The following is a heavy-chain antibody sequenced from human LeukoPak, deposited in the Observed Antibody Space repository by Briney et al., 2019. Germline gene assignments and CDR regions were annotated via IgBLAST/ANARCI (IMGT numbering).Heavy chain of an antibody. CDR2: INPSGGST. CDR3: AREGGGGIDIEPSFDY. J-gene: IGHJ4*02. V-gene: IGHV1-46*01. Sequence: ASLKASCKASGYTFTRYFIHCVRQAPRRELKWMGTINPSGGSTGYAQKFQGRVTMTRDTSTSTVYMELSSLRSEETAVYYCAREGGGGIDIEPSFDYWGQGTLVNVSS. CDR1: GYTFTRYF. D-gene: IGHD2-15*01.